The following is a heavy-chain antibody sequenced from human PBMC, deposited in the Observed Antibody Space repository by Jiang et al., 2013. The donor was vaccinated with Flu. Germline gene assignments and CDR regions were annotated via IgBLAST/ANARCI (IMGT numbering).Heavy chain of an antibody. CDR2: IYPGDSDT. CDR3: ARQGRWDCTNGVCYRDY. J-gene: IGHJ4*02. V-gene: IGHV5-51*01. D-gene: IGHD2-8*01. CDR1: GYSFTSYW. Sequence: GAEVKKPGESLKISCKGSGYSFTSYWIGWVRQMPGKGLEWMGIIYPGDSDTRYSPSFQGQVTISADKSISTAYPQWSSLKASDTAMYYCARQGRWDCTNGVCYRDYWGQGTLVTVSS.